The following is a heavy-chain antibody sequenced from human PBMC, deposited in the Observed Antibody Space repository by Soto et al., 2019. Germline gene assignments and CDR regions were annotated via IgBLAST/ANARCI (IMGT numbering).Heavy chain of an antibody. CDR2: ISYDRSNK. J-gene: IGHJ6*02. V-gene: IGHV3-30-3*01. Sequence: QVQLVESGGGVVQPGRSLRLSCAASGFTFSSYAMHWVRQAPGKGLEWVAVISYDRSNKYYADSVKGRFTISRDNSKNTLYLQMNSLRAEDTAVYYCAREGPYCSSTSCPEVGYYYGMDVWGQGTTVTVSS. D-gene: IGHD2-2*01. CDR3: AREGPYCSSTSCPEVGYYYGMDV. CDR1: GFTFSSYA.